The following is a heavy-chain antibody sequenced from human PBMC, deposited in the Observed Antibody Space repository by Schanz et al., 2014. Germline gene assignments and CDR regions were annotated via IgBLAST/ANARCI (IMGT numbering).Heavy chain of an antibody. D-gene: IGHD5-12*01. CDR1: GGTFSSYT. Sequence: QVQLVQSGAEVKKPGSSVKVSCKASGGTFSSYTISWVRQAPGQGLEWMGWITAYNGDTNYALKFQGRVTMTRDTSTSTVYMELSSLRSEDTAVYYCARGPLGTSPWGQGTLVTVSS. J-gene: IGHJ5*02. V-gene: IGHV1-69*08. CDR3: ARGPLGTSP. CDR2: ITAYNGDT.